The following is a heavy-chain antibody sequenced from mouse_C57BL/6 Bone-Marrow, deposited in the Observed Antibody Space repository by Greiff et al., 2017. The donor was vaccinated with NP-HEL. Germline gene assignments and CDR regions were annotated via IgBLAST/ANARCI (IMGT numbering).Heavy chain of an antibody. CDR1: GYTFTSYG. CDR3: ARRGQLRPLFDY. V-gene: IGHV1-81*01. J-gene: IGHJ2*01. CDR2: IYPRSGNT. Sequence: QVQLKESGAELARPGASVKLSCKASGYTFTSYGISWVKQRTGQGLEWIGEIYPRSGNTYYNEKFKGKATLTADKSSSTAYMELRSLTSEDSAVYFCARRGQLRPLFDYWGQGTTLTVSS. D-gene: IGHD3-2*02.